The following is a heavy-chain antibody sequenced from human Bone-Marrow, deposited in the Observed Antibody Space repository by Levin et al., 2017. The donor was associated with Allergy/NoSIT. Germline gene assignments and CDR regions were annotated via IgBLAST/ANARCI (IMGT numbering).Heavy chain of an antibody. V-gene: IGHV1-2*02. J-gene: IGHJ5*02. CDR3: ARGLKIGASKMFDL. CDR1: GYTFIGYY. D-gene: IGHD4/OR15-4a*01. CDR2: INPNGGGT. Sequence: VASVKVSCKASGYTFIGYYIHWVRQVPGQGLEWMGWINPNGGGTDYAQKFQGRVTMTRDTSINTAYMELSRLTSDDPAVYYCARGLKIGASKMFDLWGQGTLVTVSS.